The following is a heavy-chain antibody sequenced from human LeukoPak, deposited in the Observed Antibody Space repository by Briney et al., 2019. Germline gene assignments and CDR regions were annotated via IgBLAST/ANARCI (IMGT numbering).Heavy chain of an antibody. CDR3: ARGGGGYCSSTSCYSLDY. CDR1: GYTFTSYD. Sequence: GASVKVSCMASGYTFTSYDINWVRQATGQGLEWMGWVNPNSGNTGYAQKFQGRVTMTRNTSISTAYMELSSLRSEDTAVYYCARGGGGYCSSTSCYSLDYWGQGTLVTVSS. J-gene: IGHJ4*02. CDR2: VNPNSGNT. D-gene: IGHD2-2*01. V-gene: IGHV1-8*01.